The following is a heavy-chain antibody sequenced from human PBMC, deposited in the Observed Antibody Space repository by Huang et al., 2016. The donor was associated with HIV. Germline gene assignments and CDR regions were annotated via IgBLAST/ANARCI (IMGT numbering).Heavy chain of an antibody. CDR2: INSDWSST. Sequence: EVQLVESGGGLVQPGGSLSLSCAASGFSISSYWMHWVRQAPGKGRVWVSRINSDWSSTSYADSVKGRFTISRDNAKNTLYLQMNSLRAEDTAVYYCARDPRIQSWLNFFDYWGQGTLVSVSS. V-gene: IGHV3-74*01. D-gene: IGHD3-22*01. J-gene: IGHJ4*02. CDR3: ARDPRIQSWLNFFDY. CDR1: GFSISSYW.